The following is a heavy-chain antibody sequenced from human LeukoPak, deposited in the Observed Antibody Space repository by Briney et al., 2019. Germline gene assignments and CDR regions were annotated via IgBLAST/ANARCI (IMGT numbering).Heavy chain of an antibody. CDR1: GSTFSSYS. CDR2: IDSSSVSI. J-gene: IGHJ4*02. D-gene: IGHD3-10*01. CDR3: ARGRASGSFIIDY. V-gene: IGHV3-48*01. Sequence: PGGSLRLSCAASGSTFSSYSMNWVRLAPGKGLEWLSFIDSSSVSIHYADSVKGRFTISRDNARNSLYLQMNSLRAEDTAIYYCARGRASGSFIIDYWGQGTLVTVSS.